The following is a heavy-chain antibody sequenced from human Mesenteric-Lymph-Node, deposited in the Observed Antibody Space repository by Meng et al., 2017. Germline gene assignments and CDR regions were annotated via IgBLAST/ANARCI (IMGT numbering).Heavy chain of an antibody. CDR1: GFTFSSYE. J-gene: IGHJ4*02. CDR3: ARGDYGSGWYLGA. CDR2: ISSSSSNI. V-gene: IGHV3-48*03. Sequence: GEFLKISCAASGFTFSSYEMNWVRQAPGKGLEWVSYISSSSSNIYYGDSVKGRFTTSRDNGKNSVYLDMNSLRVEDTAVYYCARGDYGSGWYLGAWGQGTLVTVSS. D-gene: IGHD6-19*01.